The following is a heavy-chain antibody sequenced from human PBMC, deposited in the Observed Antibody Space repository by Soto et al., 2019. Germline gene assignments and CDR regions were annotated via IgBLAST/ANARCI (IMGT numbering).Heavy chain of an antibody. CDR1: GFTFSSYG. D-gene: IGHD3-22*01. Sequence: PGGSLRLSCAASGFTFSSYGMHWVRQAPGKGLEWVAVIWYDGSNKYYADSVKGRFTISRDNSKNTLYLQMNSLRAEDTAVYYCARKDSSGYYEFIDYWGQGTLVTASS. CDR2: IWYDGSNK. CDR3: ARKDSSGYYEFIDY. V-gene: IGHV3-33*01. J-gene: IGHJ4*02.